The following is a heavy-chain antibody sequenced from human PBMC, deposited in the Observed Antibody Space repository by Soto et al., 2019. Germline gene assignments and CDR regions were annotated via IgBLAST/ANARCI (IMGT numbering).Heavy chain of an antibody. CDR1: GDSVSSTSTA. CDR3: ARGSYYSGWV. CDR2: TYYRSNWYT. D-gene: IGHD6-19*01. Sequence: QVQLQQSGPGLVQPSQTLSLTCAISGDSVSSTSTAWSWIRQSPSRGLEWLGRTYYRSNWYTDYAVSVKSRITISPDTSKNQFYLQLNSVTPEDTAVYYCARGSYYSGWVWGQGTLVTVSS. V-gene: IGHV6-1*01. J-gene: IGHJ4*02.